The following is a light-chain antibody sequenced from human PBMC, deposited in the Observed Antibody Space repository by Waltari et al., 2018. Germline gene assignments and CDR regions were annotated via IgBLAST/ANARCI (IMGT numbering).Light chain of an antibody. V-gene: IGKV2-29*02. CDR2: DVS. CDR1: QSLLDSDGKTY. J-gene: IGKJ1*01. Sequence: DIVMTQTPLSLYVTPGQPASISCQSSQSLLDSDGKTYLYWYLQRPGESPHLLIFDVSSRFSGVPDRFSGSGSGTDFTLEISRVEAEDVGVYYCMQGIHPLRTFGQGTRLEIK. CDR3: MQGIHPLRT.